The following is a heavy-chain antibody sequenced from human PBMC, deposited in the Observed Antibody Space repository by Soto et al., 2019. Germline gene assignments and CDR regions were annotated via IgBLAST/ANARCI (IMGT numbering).Heavy chain of an antibody. J-gene: IGHJ5*02. CDR2: ISAYNGNT. V-gene: IGHV1-18*01. Sequence: QVQLVQSGAEVKKPGASVKVSCKASGYTFTSYCISWVRQAPGQGLEWMGWISAYNGNTNYAQKLQGRVTMTTDTSTSTGYMELRSLRSDDTAVYYCAREGGTTQPVGWFDPWGQGTLVTVSS. CDR1: GYTFTSYC. D-gene: IGHD1-7*01. CDR3: AREGGTTQPVGWFDP.